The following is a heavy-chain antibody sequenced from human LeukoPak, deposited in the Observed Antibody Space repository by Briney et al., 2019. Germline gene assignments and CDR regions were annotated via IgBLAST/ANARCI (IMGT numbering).Heavy chain of an antibody. D-gene: IGHD6-13*01. Sequence: GGSLRLSCAASGFTFSSYAMHWVRQAPGKGLEWVAVISYDGSNKYYADSVKGRFAISRDNSKNTLYLQMNSLRAEDTAVYYCARDSSSWYFDYWGQGTLVTVSS. V-gene: IGHV3-30*09. CDR1: GFTFSSYA. CDR2: ISYDGSNK. J-gene: IGHJ4*02. CDR3: ARDSSSWYFDY.